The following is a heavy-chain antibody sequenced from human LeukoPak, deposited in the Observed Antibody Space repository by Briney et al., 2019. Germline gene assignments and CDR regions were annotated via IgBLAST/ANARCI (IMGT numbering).Heavy chain of an antibody. V-gene: IGHV3-48*01. CDR3: AKEFGYSSGWYFDY. CDR1: GFTFSSYG. CDR2: ISSSSSTI. J-gene: IGHJ4*02. D-gene: IGHD6-19*01. Sequence: GGSLRLSCAASGFTFSSYGMHWVRQAPGKGLEWVSHISSSSSTIYYADSVKGRFTISRDNAKNSLYLQMNSLRAEDTAVYYCAKEFGYSSGWYFDYWGQGTLVTVSS.